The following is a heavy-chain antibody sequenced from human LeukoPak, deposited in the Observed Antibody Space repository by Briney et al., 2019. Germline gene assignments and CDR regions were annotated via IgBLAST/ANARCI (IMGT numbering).Heavy chain of an antibody. CDR1: GYMFTNYY. Sequence: ASVKVSCKASGYMFTNYYIHWVRQAPGQGLEWMGVINPSGGSTSYAEKFQGRVTMTRDTSTSTVYMELSSLRSDDTAVYYCARVPLGGSQLYSFDYWGQGTLVTVSS. D-gene: IGHD1-26*01. CDR2: INPSGGST. V-gene: IGHV1-46*01. J-gene: IGHJ4*02. CDR3: ARVPLGGSQLYSFDY.